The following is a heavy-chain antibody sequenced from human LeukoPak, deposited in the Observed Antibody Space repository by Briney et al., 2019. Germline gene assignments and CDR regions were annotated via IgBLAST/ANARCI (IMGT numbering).Heavy chain of an antibody. D-gene: IGHD5-18*01. CDR1: GFTFDDYA. V-gene: IGHV3-9*01. CDR2: ISWNSGSI. J-gene: IGHJ4*02. Sequence: GRSLRLSCAASGFTFDDYAMHWVRQAPGKGLEWVSGISWNSGSIGYADSVKGRFTISRDNAKNSLYLRMNSLRAEDTALYYCAKDTRGYSYAAFDYWGQGTLVTVSS. CDR3: AKDTRGYSYAAFDY.